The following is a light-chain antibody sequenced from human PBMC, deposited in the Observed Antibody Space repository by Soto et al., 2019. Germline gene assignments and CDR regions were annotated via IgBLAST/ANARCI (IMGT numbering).Light chain of an antibody. CDR1: QSVSSSY. Sequence: IVLTQSRGTLSLSPWERGPLSCGSSQSVSSSYLAWYQQKPGQAPRLLIYDASRRATGIPDRFSGSGSGTDFSLTISRLEPEDFAVYYCQQYGSSGMFGQGTKVDIK. J-gene: IGKJ1*01. CDR3: QQYGSSGM. CDR2: DAS. V-gene: IGKV3-20*01.